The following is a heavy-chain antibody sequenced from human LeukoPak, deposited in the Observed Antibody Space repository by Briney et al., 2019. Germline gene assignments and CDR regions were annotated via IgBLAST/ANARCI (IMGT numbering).Heavy chain of an antibody. CDR3: AKCKRERWLQLSPFDY. CDR2: ITRSGGST. CDR1: GFTFSSYA. J-gene: IGHJ4*01. Sequence: PGGSLRLSRAASGFTFSSYAMTWVRQAPGKGLEWVSGITRSGGSTYSADSVKGRFTISRDNSKNTLYLQMDSLRAEDTAIYYCAKCKRERWLQLSPFDYWGHGTLVTVSS. D-gene: IGHD5-24*01. V-gene: IGHV3-23*01.